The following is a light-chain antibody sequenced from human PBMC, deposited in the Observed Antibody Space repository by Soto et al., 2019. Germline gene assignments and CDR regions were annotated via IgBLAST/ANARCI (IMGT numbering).Light chain of an antibody. V-gene: IGLV1-44*01. Sequence: QSVLIQPPSASGTPGQRVTISCSGSSSNIGSNTANWYQQLPGTAPKLLIHSNSQRPSGVPDRFSGSKSGTSASLAISGLQSEDEADYYCAAWDDSLNSFYVFGTGTKVTVL. CDR1: SSNIGSNT. CDR3: AAWDDSLNSFYV. CDR2: SNS. J-gene: IGLJ1*01.